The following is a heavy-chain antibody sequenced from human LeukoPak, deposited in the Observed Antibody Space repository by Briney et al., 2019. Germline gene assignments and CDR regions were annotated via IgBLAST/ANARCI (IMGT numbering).Heavy chain of an antibody. Sequence: KPGGSLRLSCAASGFTFSSYSMNWVRQAPGKGLEWVSSISSSSSYIYYADSVKGRFTISRDNAKNSLYLQMNSLRAEDTAVYYCARDRPIAARQGGVDYWGQGTLVTVSS. D-gene: IGHD6-6*01. CDR1: GFTFSSYS. CDR2: ISSSSSYI. CDR3: ARDRPIAARQGGVDY. V-gene: IGHV3-21*01. J-gene: IGHJ4*02.